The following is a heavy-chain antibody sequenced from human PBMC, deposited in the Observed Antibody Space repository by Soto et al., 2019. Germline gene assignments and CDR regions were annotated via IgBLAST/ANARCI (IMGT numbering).Heavy chain of an antibody. D-gene: IGHD6-19*01. Sequence: QVQLVQSGAEVKKPGASVKVSCKASGYTFTGYYMHWVRQAPGQGLEWMGWINPNSGGTNYAQKFQGRVTMTRDTSISTAKMEMSRVKTDDKSGYYCARDVAGRGDFDYWGQGTLVTVSS. J-gene: IGHJ4*02. V-gene: IGHV1-2*02. CDR1: GYTFTGYY. CDR2: INPNSGGT. CDR3: ARDVAGRGDFDY.